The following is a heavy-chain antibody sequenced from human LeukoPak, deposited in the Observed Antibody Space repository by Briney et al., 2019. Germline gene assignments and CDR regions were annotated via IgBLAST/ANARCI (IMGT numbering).Heavy chain of an antibody. CDR2: ISVDGGST. D-gene: IGHD5-12*01. CDR3: AKDIGGGYDSLFFYYYYGTDV. Sequence: PGGSLRLSCAASGFTFDDYAMHWVRQAPGKGLEWVSLISVDGGSTYYADSVKGRFTTSRDNSKNSLYLQMNSLRTEDTALYYCAKDIGGGYDSLFFYYYYGTDVWGQGTTVTVSS. CDR1: GFTFDDYA. V-gene: IGHV3-43*02. J-gene: IGHJ6*02.